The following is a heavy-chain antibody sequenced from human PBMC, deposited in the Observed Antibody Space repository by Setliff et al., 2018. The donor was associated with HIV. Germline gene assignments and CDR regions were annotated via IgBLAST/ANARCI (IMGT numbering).Heavy chain of an antibody. V-gene: IGHV5-51*01. CDR2: IYPGDSDT. CDR3: ARLVFGDDGGGFDS. J-gene: IGHJ4*02. CDR1: GYSFTDYW. Sequence: PGESLKISCKGSGYSFTDYWIGWVRQMPGKGLDWMGVIYPGDSDTRYSPSFQGQVTVSADNSITTAYLQWSSLKASATAMYYCARLVFGDDGGGFDSWGQGTLVTVSS. D-gene: IGHD4-17*01.